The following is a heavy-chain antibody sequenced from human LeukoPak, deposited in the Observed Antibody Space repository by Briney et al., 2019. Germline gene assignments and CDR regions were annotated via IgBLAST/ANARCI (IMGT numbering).Heavy chain of an antibody. D-gene: IGHD6-13*01. CDR2: ISSSSSYI. V-gene: IGHV3-21*01. Sequence: GGSLRLSCAASGFTFSSYSMNWVRQAPGKGLEWVSSISSSSSYIYYADSVKGRFTISRDNAKNSLYLQMISLRAEDTAVYYCARVTQMYSSSWYESNYWGQGTLVTVSS. CDR3: ARVTQMYSSSWYESNY. CDR1: GFTFSSYS. J-gene: IGHJ4*02.